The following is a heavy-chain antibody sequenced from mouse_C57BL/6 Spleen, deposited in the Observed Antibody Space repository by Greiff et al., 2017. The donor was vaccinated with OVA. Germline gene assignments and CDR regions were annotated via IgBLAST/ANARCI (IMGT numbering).Heavy chain of an antibody. J-gene: IGHJ2*01. CDR1: GYTFTSYW. CDR2: IYPGSGST. V-gene: IGHV1-55*01. D-gene: IGHD2-1*01. Sequence: VQLQQPGAELVKPGASVKMSCKASGYTFTSYWITWVKQRPGQGLEWIGDIYPGSGSTNYNEKFKSKATRTVDTSSSTAYMQLSSLTSEDSAVYYCARGVGNYVRFDYWGQGTTLTVSS. CDR3: ARGVGNYVRFDY.